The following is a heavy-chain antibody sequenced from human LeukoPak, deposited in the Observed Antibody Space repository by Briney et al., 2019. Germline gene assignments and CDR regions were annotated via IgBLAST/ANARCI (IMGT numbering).Heavy chain of an antibody. J-gene: IGHJ6*04. CDR3: LKDINPGGLDV. V-gene: IGHV3-9*01. CDR2: LRLTDGRI. CDR1: SFTLDGHA. D-gene: IGHD3-10*01. Sequence: GGSLRLFCTASSFTLDGHAMHWVRHVPGKGLEDVSSLRLTDGRIAYADSSRGRFTISRDIAKHSLFRQMNTLISEDTTIYLCLKDINPGGLDVWGKGTTVSVSS.